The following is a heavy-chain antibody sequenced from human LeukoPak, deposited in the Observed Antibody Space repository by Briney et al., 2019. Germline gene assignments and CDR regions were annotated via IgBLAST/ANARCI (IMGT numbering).Heavy chain of an antibody. V-gene: IGHV4-39*07. J-gene: IGHJ5*02. CDR2: IYYSGRT. CDR3: ARSSRRFLEWLLPNWFDP. Sequence: SETLSLTCTVSGGSISSSSYYWGWIRQPPGKGLEWIGSIYYSGRTYYNPSLKRRVTISVDTSKNQFSLKLSSVTAADTAVYYCARSSRRFLEWLLPNWFDPWGQGTLVTVSS. D-gene: IGHD3-3*01. CDR1: GGSISSSSYY.